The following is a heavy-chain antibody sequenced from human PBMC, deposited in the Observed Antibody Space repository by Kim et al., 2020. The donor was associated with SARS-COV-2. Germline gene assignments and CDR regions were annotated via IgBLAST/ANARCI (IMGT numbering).Heavy chain of an antibody. CDR1: GGSISRSNW. D-gene: IGHD3-22*01. Sequence: SETLSLICAVSGGSISRSNWWSWVRQPPGQGLEWIGEIYHSGSTNYNPSLKSRVTISVDKSKNQFSLKLSSVTAADTAVYYCARFYYDSSGLDYWGQGTLVTLSS. CDR2: IYHSGST. V-gene: IGHV4-4*02. CDR3: ARFYYDSSGLDY. J-gene: IGHJ4*01.